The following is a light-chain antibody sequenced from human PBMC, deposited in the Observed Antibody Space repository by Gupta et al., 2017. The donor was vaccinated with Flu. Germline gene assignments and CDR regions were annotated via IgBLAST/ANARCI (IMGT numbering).Light chain of an antibody. CDR3: QQDGISVYT. J-gene: IGKJ2*01. CDR2: GAS. V-gene: IGKV3-20*01. CDR1: QSVSNNL. Sequence: GSLGLAPGAKANLSYRASQSVSNNLLPCYHQIPCQAPRLLIYGASSTAIGIPDRFSGSGPGTDFTLTISRLDPEDFAVYYCQQDGISVYTFGQGTKLEIK.